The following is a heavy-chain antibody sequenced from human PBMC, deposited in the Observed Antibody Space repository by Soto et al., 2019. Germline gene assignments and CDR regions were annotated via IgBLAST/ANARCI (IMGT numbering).Heavy chain of an antibody. CDR3: AREGDAFDI. CDR1: GFTVSSNY. CDR2: IYSGSSS. V-gene: IGHV3-66*01. Sequence: EVQLLESGGGLVQPGGSLRLSCAASGFTVSSNYMNWVRQPPGKGLEWVSIIYSGSSSYYADSVKGRFTISRDNSKNTLYLQMNSLRAEDTAVYYCAREGDAFDIWGQGTMVTVSS. J-gene: IGHJ3*02.